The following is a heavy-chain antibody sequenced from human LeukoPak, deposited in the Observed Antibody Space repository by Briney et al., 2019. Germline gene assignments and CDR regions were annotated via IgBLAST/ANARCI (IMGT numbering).Heavy chain of an antibody. V-gene: IGHV1-2*02. D-gene: IGHD3-22*01. CDR1: GYTFTSYA. Sequence: ASVKVSCKASGYTFTSYAMHWVRQAPGQGLEWMGWSNPNSGGTNYAQKFQGRVTMTRDTSISTAYMELSSLRSEDTAVYYCARVVRSGYYPNDAFDIWGQGTMVTVSS. CDR3: ARVVRSGYYPNDAFDI. CDR2: SNPNSGGT. J-gene: IGHJ3*02.